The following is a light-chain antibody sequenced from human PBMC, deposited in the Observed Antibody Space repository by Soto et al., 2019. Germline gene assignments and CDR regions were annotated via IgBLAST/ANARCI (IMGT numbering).Light chain of an antibody. J-gene: IGKJ1*01. CDR1: QSVSSNH. V-gene: IGKV3-20*01. Sequence: DIELTQSPGTLSLSPGERATISCRASQSVSSNHLAWYQQKPGQAPRLLIYGGSSRATGIPVRFSGSGSETDFTLTITRLEPEDFAVDYCQQYSSSRTFGQGTKVDIK. CDR3: QQYSSSRT. CDR2: GGS.